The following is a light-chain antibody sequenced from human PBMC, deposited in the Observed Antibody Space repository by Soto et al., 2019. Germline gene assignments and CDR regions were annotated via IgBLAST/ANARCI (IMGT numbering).Light chain of an antibody. CDR3: CSYTTSSTRV. V-gene: IGLV2-14*01. CDR1: SSDVGGYNY. CDR2: EVS. Sequence: QSALTQPASVSGSPGQSITMSCTGTSSDVGGYNYVSWYQQHPGKAPKLMIYEVSKRPSGVSNRFSGSKSGNTASLTISGLQAEDEADYYCCSYTTSSTRVFGGGTKLTVL. J-gene: IGLJ3*02.